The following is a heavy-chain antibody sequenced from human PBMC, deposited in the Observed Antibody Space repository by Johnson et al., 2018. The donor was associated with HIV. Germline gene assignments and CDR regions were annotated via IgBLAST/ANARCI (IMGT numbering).Heavy chain of an antibody. CDR3: ARESTLGAFDI. D-gene: IGHD2/OR15-2a*01. J-gene: IGHJ3*02. CDR1: GFTFSSYD. V-gene: IGHV3-13*01. CDR2: IGTAGDT. Sequence: ASGFTFSSYDMHWVRQATGKGLEWVSAIGTAGDTYYPGSVKGRFTISRENAKNSLYLQMSSLRAGDTAVYYCARESTLGAFDIWGQGTMVTVSS.